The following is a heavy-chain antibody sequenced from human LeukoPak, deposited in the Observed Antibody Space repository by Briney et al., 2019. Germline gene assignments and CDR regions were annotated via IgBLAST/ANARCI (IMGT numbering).Heavy chain of an antibody. D-gene: IGHD3-10*01. V-gene: IGHV3-23*05. J-gene: IGHJ4*02. CDR3: AKGGGYGSGTYSED. CDR1: GXTFSAYA. Sequence: GGSLRLSCEASGXTFSAYAMTWVRQAPGKGLEWVSSIGSDNKPHYSESVKGRFAISRDNSRNTLYLQMNSLRADDTAVYYCAKGGGYGSGTYSEDWGQGILVTVSS. CDR2: IGSDNKP.